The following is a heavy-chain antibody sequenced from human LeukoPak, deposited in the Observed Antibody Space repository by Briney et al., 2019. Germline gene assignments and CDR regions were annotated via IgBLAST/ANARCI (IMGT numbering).Heavy chain of an antibody. V-gene: IGHV6-1*01. D-gene: IGHD6-19*01. CDR1: RDSLSSNSAA. Sequence: SQTPSLTSALSRDSLSSNSAASNSIRQSPTSDLLCLGRTYYRSKWYNDYAVSVKSRITINPDTSKNQFSLQLNSVTPEDTAVYYCARSLLGAVAGTIAYFDYWGQGTLVTVSS. CDR2: TYYRSKWYN. CDR3: ARSLLGAVAGTIAYFDY. J-gene: IGHJ4*02.